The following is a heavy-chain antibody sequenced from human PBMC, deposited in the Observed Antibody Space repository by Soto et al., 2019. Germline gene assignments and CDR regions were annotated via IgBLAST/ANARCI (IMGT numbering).Heavy chain of an antibody. D-gene: IGHD6-19*01. J-gene: IGHJ4*02. CDR3: AREDGRGYSSGRVFDY. Sequence: GASVKVSCKASGGTFSSYAISWVRQAPGQGLEWMGGIIPIFGTANYAQKFQGRVTITADKSTSTAYMELSSLRSEDTAVYYCAREDGRGYSSGRVFDYWGQGTLVTVSS. V-gene: IGHV1-69*06. CDR2: IIPIFGTA. CDR1: GGTFSSYA.